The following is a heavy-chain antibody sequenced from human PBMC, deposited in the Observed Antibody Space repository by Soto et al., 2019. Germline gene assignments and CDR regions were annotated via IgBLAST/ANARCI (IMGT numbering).Heavy chain of an antibody. J-gene: IGHJ6*02. CDR2: IRSNGGTT. V-gene: IGHV3-64*02. CDR3: ARGASRGWIRGAYGMDV. Sequence: EVQLVESGEGLVQPGGSLRLSCAASGFSFSNYGMHCVCQAPGKGLEYVSGIRSNGGTTNYVDSVKGRFTISSDNSMSTLYLQMGSLTAEDMAVYYCARGASRGWIRGAYGMDVWGQGTTVTVSS. D-gene: IGHD6-19*01. CDR1: GFSFSNYG.